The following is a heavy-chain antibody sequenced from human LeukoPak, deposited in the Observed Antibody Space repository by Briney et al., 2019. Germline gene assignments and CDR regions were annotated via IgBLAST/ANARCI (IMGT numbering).Heavy chain of an antibody. D-gene: IGHD3-3*01. CDR3: AKVATFGVVEYYFDY. CDR1: GGSISSSSYY. CDR2: IYYSGST. J-gene: IGHJ4*02. Sequence: SETLSLTCTVSGGSISSSSYYWGWIRQPPGKGLEWIGSIYYSGSTYYNPSLKSRVTISVDTSKNQFSLKLGSVTAADTAVYYCAKVATFGVVEYYFDYWGQGTLVTVSS. V-gene: IGHV4-39*07.